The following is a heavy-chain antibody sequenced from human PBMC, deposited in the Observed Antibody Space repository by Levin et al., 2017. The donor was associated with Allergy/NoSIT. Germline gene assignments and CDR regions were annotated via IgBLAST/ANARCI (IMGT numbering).Heavy chain of an antibody. CDR2: ISSDGRKK. CDR1: GFTVSSYG. CDR3: AKDVYGSGWYPLGNDAFEM. J-gene: IGHJ3*02. Sequence: PGGSLRLSCAASGFTVSSYGMHWVRQAPGKGLEWVAVISSDGRKKFYADSVKGRFTISRDNSKNTLDLQMNSLRAEDTAVYYCAKDVYGSGWYPLGNDAFEMWGQGTKVSVSS. V-gene: IGHV3-30*18. D-gene: IGHD6-19*01.